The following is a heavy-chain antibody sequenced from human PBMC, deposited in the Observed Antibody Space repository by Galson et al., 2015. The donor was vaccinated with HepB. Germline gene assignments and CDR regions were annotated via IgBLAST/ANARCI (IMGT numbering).Heavy chain of an antibody. J-gene: IGHJ4*02. CDR2: ISYDGSNK. CDR3: AKERRDLWFRELLSPDY. D-gene: IGHD3-10*01. Sequence: SLRLSCAASGFTFSSYGMHWVRQAPGKGLEWVAVISYDGSNKYYADSVKGRFTISRDNSKNTLYLQTNSLRAEDTAVYYCAKERRDLWFRELLSPDYWGQGTLVTVSS. V-gene: IGHV3-30*18. CDR1: GFTFSSYG.